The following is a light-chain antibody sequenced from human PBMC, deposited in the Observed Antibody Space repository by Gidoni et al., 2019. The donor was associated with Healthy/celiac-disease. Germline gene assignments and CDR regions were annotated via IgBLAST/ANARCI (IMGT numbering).Light chain of an antibody. J-gene: IGLJ3*02. CDR3: AAWDDSLNGPV. V-gene: IGLV1-36*01. CDR1: SSNIGNNA. Sequence: QSVLPQPPSLSEAPRQRVTISGSGSSSNIGNNAVTWYQQLPGKAPKLLIYYDDLLPSGVSDRFSGSKSGTSASLAISGLQSEDEADYYCAAWDDSLNGPVFGGGTKLTVL. CDR2: YDD.